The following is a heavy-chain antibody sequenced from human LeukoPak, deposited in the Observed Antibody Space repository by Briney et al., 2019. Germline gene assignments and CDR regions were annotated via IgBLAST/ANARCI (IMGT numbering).Heavy chain of an antibody. CDR2: IYGGTTTRT. J-gene: IGHJ4*02. CDR3: AKDVTPDGLWDIDY. CDR1: SGSLSGVY. D-gene: IGHD4-17*01. Sequence: ETLSLTCAVSSGSLSGVYWSWIRQAPGKGLEWVSGIYGGTTTRTFYAESVKGRFTISRDNSKNTLYLQMNSLRDEDTATYYCAKDVTPDGLWDIDYWGQGTLITVSS. V-gene: IGHV3-53*01.